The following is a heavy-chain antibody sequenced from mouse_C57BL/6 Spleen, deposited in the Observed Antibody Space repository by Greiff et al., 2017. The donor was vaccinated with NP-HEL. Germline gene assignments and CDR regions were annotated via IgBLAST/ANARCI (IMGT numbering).Heavy chain of an antibody. J-gene: IGHJ2*01. V-gene: IGHV1-64*01. CDR3: AKGYDYDSYYFDY. CDR1: GYTFTSYW. Sequence: QVQLQQSGAELVKPGASVKLSCKASGYTFTSYWMHWVKQRPGQGLEWIGMIHPNSGSTNYNEKFKSKATLTVDKSSSTAYMQLSSLTSEDSAVYYCAKGYDYDSYYFDYWGQGTTLTVSS. D-gene: IGHD2-4*01. CDR2: IHPNSGST.